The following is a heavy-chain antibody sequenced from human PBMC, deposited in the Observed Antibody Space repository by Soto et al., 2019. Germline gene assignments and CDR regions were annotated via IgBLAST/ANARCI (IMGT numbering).Heavy chain of an antibody. V-gene: IGHV5-10-1*01. J-gene: IGHJ6*02. Sequence: GESLKISCKGSGYSFTSYWISWVRQMPGKGLEWMGRIYPSDSYTNYSPSFQGHVTISADKSISTAYLQWSSLKASDTAMYYCASNRVNSSGWYGYYYYYGMDVWGQGTTVTVSS. CDR3: ASNRVNSSGWYGYYYYYGMDV. CDR1: GYSFTSYW. D-gene: IGHD6-19*01. CDR2: IYPSDSYT.